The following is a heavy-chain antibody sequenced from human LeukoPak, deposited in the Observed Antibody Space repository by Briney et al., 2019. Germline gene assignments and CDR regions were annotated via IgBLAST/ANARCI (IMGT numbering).Heavy chain of an antibody. CDR3: ARATSNGACDY. Sequence: PSETLSLTCTVSGGSISSYYWSWIRQPPGKGLEWIGYIYYSGSTNYNPSLKSRVTISVDTSKNQFSLKLSSVTAADTAVYYCARATSNGACDYWGQGTLVTVSS. CDR1: GGSISSYY. J-gene: IGHJ4*02. D-gene: IGHD6-25*01. V-gene: IGHV4-59*01. CDR2: IYYSGST.